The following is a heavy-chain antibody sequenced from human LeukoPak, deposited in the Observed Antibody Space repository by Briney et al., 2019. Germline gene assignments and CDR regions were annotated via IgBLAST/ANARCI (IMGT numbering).Heavy chain of an antibody. Sequence: SETLSLTCTVSGGSISSYYWSWIRQPPGKGLEWIGYIYYSGSTNYNPSLKSRVTISVDTSKNQFSLKLSSVTAADTAVYHCARLTTMVRGVIDAFDIWGQGTMVTVSS. V-gene: IGHV4-59*08. CDR1: GGSISSYY. J-gene: IGHJ3*02. D-gene: IGHD3-10*01. CDR2: IYYSGST. CDR3: ARLTTMVRGVIDAFDI.